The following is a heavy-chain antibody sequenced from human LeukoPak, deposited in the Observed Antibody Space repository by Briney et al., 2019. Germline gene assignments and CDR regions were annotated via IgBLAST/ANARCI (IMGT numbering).Heavy chain of an antibody. CDR2: VNTVSSYI. CDR1: GFTVSDNY. V-gene: IGHV3-21*01. J-gene: IGHJ4*02. D-gene: IGHD3-22*01. CDR3: ARLRRNSDRSDFFYYYDH. Sequence: GGSLRLSCAASGFTVSDNYMNWVRQAPGKGLEWVASVNTVSSYIYYADSMRGRFTISRDNAKNSLFLQMNSLRAEDTAVYYCARLRRNSDRSDFFYYYDHWGQGTLVTVSS.